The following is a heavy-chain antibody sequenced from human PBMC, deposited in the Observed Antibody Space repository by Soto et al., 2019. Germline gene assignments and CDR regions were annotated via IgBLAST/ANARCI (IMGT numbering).Heavy chain of an antibody. Sequence: EVQLVESGGGLVQPGGSLRLSCAASGFTFSDHYMDWVRQAPGKGLEWVGRTRNKANSYTTEYAASVKGRFTISSDDSKNSLYLRMNSTKTQDTAVYYCARGLVGATMYYFDYWGQGTPVTVSS. V-gene: IGHV3-72*01. J-gene: IGHJ4*02. CDR2: TRNKANSYTT. CDR3: ARGLVGATMYYFDY. D-gene: IGHD1-26*01. CDR1: GFTFSDHY.